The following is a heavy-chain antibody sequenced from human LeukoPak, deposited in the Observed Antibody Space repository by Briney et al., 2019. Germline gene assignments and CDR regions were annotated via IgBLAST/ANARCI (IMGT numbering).Heavy chain of an antibody. J-gene: IGHJ1*01. CDR2: IIPIFGTA. D-gene: IGHD4-17*01. CDR1: GGTFSSCA. V-gene: IGHV1-69*06. CDR3: ARDEDYGDVEYFQH. Sequence: ASVKVSCKASGGTFSSCAISWVRQAPGQGLEWMGGIIPIFGTANYAQKFQGRVTITADKSTSTAYMELSSLRSEDTAVYYCARDEDYGDVEYFQHLGQGTLVTVSS.